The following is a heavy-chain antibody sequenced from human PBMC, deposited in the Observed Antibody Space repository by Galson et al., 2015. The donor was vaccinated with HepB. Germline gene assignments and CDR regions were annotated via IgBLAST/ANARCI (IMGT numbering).Heavy chain of an antibody. CDR2: ISGSGGSR. V-gene: IGHV3-23*01. Sequence: SLRLSCAASGFTFSTYGMSWVRQAPGKGLEWVSAISGSGGSRNYADSVKGRFTISRDNSKNTVYLQMNSLRAEDTAVYYCAKASGSYFLEYWGQGTLVTVSS. CDR1: GFTFSTYG. CDR3: AKASGSYFLEY. D-gene: IGHD1-26*01. J-gene: IGHJ4*02.